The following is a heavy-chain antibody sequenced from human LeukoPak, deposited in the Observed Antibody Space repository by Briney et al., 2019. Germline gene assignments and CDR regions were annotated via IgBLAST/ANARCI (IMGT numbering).Heavy chain of an antibody. Sequence: SETLSLTCTVSGGSIRSSSYYWGWIRQPPGKGLEWIGTIYYSGSTYYNPSLKSRVTISLDMSKNQFSLKLSSVTAADTAVYYCARDRGGTYFRWFDPWGQGTLVTVSS. J-gene: IGHJ5*02. CDR3: ARDRGGTYFRWFDP. CDR1: GGSIRSSSYY. CDR2: IYYSGST. D-gene: IGHD1-26*01. V-gene: IGHV4-39*07.